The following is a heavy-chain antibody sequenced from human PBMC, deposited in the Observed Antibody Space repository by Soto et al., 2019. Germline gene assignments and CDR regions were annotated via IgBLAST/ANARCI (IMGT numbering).Heavy chain of an antibody. CDR1: GYTFTSYG. CDR2: ISVYNCNT. CDR3: ARVLNWNGPHEYYYYMDV. Sequence: ASVKVSCKASGYTFTSYGISWVRQAPGQGLELFVWISVYNCNTNFAQKFQGRVTITRDTSAITSYMELSSLRSEEPAFFYFARVLNWNGPHEYYYYMDVWGKGTTVTVSS. D-gene: IGHD1-20*01. V-gene: IGHV1-18*01. J-gene: IGHJ6*03.